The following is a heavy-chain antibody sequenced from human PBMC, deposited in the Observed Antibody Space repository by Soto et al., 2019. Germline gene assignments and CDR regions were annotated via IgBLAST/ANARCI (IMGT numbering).Heavy chain of an antibody. D-gene: IGHD2-21*01. CDR1: GFTFSSYG. Sequence: GGSLRLSCAASGFTFSSYGMHWVRQAPGKGLEWVAVIWYDGSNKYYADSVKVRFTISRDNSKNTLYLQMNSLRAEDTAVYYCARDLEIATVPANTYFYYGMDVWGQGTTVTVSS. J-gene: IGHJ6*02. CDR3: ARDLEIATVPANTYFYYGMDV. CDR2: IWYDGSNK. V-gene: IGHV3-33*01.